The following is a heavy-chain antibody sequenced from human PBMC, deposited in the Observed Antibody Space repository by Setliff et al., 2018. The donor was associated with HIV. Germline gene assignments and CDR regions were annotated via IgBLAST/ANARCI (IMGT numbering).Heavy chain of an antibody. Sequence: ASVKVSCKASGYIFTSYDVNWVRQAPGQGLEWMGWINLVNVDTKYSQNFQGRLTIIRDTSASTAYMELSSLRSEDTAVYYCARGSGPYSSGWYIDYWGQGTLVTVSS. V-gene: IGHV1-3*01. CDR2: INLVNVDT. D-gene: IGHD6-19*01. CDR1: GYIFTSYD. CDR3: ARGSGPYSSGWYIDY. J-gene: IGHJ4*02.